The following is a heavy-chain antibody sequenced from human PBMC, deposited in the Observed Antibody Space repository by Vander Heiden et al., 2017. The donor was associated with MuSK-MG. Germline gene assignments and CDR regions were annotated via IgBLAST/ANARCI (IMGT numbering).Heavy chain of an antibody. CDR1: GGSISSGEYY. CDR3: ARVGSSGAFDI. J-gene: IGHJ3*02. Sequence: QLQESDPGLVKPSQTLSLTCTISGGSISSGEYYWSWIRQPPGKGLEWIGYIYYSGSTYYNPSLKSRVTISVDTSKNQFSLKLSSVTAADTAVYYCARVGSSGAFDIWGQGTMVTVSS. CDR2: IYYSGST. V-gene: IGHV4-30-4*08. D-gene: IGHD3-22*01.